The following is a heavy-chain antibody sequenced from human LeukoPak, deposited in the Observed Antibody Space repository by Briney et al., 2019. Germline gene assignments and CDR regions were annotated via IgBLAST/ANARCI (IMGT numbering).Heavy chain of an antibody. CDR3: AKAIVVVTAPGY. CDR2: IYRGGST. CDR1: GFTVSSNY. J-gene: IGHJ4*02. V-gene: IGHV3-53*01. D-gene: IGHD2-21*02. Sequence: GGSLRLSCAASGFTVSSNYMSWVRQAPGKGLEWVSVIYRGGSTYYADSLKDRFTTSRDNSKNTLYLQMNSLRAEDTAVYYCAKAIVVVTAPGYWGQGTLVTVSS.